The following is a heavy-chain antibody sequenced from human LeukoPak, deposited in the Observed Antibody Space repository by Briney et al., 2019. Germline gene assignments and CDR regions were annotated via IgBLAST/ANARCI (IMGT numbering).Heavy chain of an antibody. CDR3: ANDGVVNAILRYFQH. V-gene: IGHV3-30*18. CDR2: ISYDGSNK. CDR1: GFTFSSYG. Sequence: QSGGSLILSCAASGFTFSSYGMHWVRQAPGKGLEWVAVISYDGSNKYYADSVKGRFTISRNNSKNTLYLQMNSLRAEDTAVYYCANDGVVNAILRYFQHWGQGTLVTVSS. J-gene: IGHJ1*01. D-gene: IGHD2-21*01.